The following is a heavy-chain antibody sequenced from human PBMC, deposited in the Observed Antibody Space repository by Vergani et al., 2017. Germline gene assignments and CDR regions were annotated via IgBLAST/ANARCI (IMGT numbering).Heavy chain of an antibody. CDR3: ARVVRDIVVVPAPMDV. CDR1: GYTFTGYY. J-gene: IGHJ6*04. CDR2: INPNSGGT. V-gene: IGHV1-2*02. D-gene: IGHD2-2*01. Sequence: QVQLVQSGAELKKPGASVSVSCKASGYTFTGYYMHWVRQAPGQGLEWMGWINPNSGGTNYAQKFQGRVTMTRDTSISTAYMELSRLRSDDTAVYYCARVVRDIVVVPAPMDVWGKGTTVTVSS.